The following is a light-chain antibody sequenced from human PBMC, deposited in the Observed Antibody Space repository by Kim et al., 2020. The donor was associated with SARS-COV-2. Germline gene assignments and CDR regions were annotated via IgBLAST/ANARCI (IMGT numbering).Light chain of an antibody. Sequence: EIVMTQSPATLSVSPGERATLSCRASQSVGRNLAWYQQKPGQAPRLLISSASTRATGIPARFSGSGSGTEFTLTISSLRSEDFAVYYCQQYINWPPYTFGQGTKLEI. J-gene: IGKJ2*01. CDR1: QSVGRN. V-gene: IGKV3-15*01. CDR3: QQYINWPPYT. CDR2: SAS.